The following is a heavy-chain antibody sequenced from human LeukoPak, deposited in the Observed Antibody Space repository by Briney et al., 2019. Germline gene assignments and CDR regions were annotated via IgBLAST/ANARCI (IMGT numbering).Heavy chain of an antibody. CDR1: GFTVSSNY. D-gene: IGHD5-12*01. J-gene: IGHJ4*02. CDR2: IYSGGST. V-gene: IGHV3-53*04. Sequence: GGSLRLSCAAPGFTVSSNYMSWVRQAPGKGLEWVSVIYSGGSTYYADSVKGRFTISRHNSKNTLYLQMNSLRAEDTAVYYCARLSGYYYRSFDYWGQGTLVTVSS. CDR3: ARLSGYYYRSFDY.